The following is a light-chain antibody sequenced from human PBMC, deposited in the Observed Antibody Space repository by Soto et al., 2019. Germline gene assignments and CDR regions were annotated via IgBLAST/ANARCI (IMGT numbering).Light chain of an antibody. CDR1: QSISNS. CDR3: QQSNTAPWT. V-gene: IGKV1-39*01. J-gene: IGKJ1*01. CDR2: AAS. Sequence: DIQMTQSPSSLSASVGDRVTITCRASQSISNSLNWYQHKPGKAPKLLIYAASNLQSGVPSRFSGSGSGTDFTLTISSLLPEDFATYFCQQSNTAPWTFGQGTKVEIK.